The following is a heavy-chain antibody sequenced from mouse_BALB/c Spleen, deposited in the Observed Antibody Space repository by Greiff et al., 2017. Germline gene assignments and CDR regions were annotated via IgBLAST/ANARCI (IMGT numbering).Heavy chain of an antibody. CDR3: ARALDY. J-gene: IGHJ2*01. V-gene: IGHV1-12*01. Sequence: QVQLQQPGAELVKPGASVKMSCKASGYTFTSYNMHWVKQTPGQGLEWIGAIYPGNGDTSYNQKFKGKATLTADKSSSTAYMQLSSLTSEDSAVYYCARALDYWGQGTTLTVSS. CDR1: GYTFTSYN. CDR2: IYPGNGDT.